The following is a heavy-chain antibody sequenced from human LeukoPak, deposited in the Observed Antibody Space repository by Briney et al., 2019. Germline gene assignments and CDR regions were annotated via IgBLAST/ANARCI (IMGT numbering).Heavy chain of an antibody. CDR3: ASDYCSSTSCYFHY. D-gene: IGHD2-2*01. J-gene: IGHJ4*02. CDR2: ISSSSTI. V-gene: IGHV3-48*01. CDR1: GFTFSSYW. Sequence: PGGSLRLSCAASGFTFSSYWMSWVRQAPGKGLEWVSYISSSSTIYYADSVKGRFTISRDNAKNSLYLQMNSLRAEDTAVYYCASDYCSSTSCYFHYWGQGTLVTVSS.